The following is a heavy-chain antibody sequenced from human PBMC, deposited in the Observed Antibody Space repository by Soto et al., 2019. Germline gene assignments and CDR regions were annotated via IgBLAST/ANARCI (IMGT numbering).Heavy chain of an antibody. CDR1: GGSINYSPYF. CDR3: ARGPSADKVDY. V-gene: IGHV4-30-4*01. J-gene: IGHJ4*02. D-gene: IGHD3-3*01. CDR2: IYNSGTT. Sequence: QVQLQESGPGLVKPSQTLSLTCTVSGGSINYSPYFWSWIRQTPGKGLEWIGHIYNSGTTYTNPSLNSPATISGATSPTQFSLNLKSVTAADTAVYYCARGPSADKVDYWGQGTLVTVSS.